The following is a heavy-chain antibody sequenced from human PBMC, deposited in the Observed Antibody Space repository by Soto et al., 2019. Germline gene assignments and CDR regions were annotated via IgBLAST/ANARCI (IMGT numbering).Heavy chain of an antibody. J-gene: IGHJ5*02. Sequence: PGGSLRLSCAASGFTFSSYWMHWVRQAPGKGLVWVSRINSDGSSTSYADSVKGRFTISRDNAKNTLYLQMNSLRAEDTAVYYCAREQSPKWLRFPWFDPWGQGTLVTSPQ. CDR1: GFTFSSYW. D-gene: IGHD5-12*01. CDR3: AREQSPKWLRFPWFDP. V-gene: IGHV3-74*01. CDR2: INSDGSST.